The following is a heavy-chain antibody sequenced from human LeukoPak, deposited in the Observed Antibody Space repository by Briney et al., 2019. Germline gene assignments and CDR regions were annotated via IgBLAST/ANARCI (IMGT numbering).Heavy chain of an antibody. D-gene: IGHD2-21*02. CDR2: ISYDGSTK. V-gene: IGHV3-30-3*01. Sequence: GGSLRLSCAASGFTVSSKYMSWVRQAPGKGLEWVAVISYDGSTKYYADSVRGRFTISRDNSKDTLYLQMSSLRAEDTAVYYCARAIRAPAYCAGDCSYFDYWGQGTLVTVSS. J-gene: IGHJ4*02. CDR1: GFTVSSKY. CDR3: ARAIRAPAYCAGDCSYFDY.